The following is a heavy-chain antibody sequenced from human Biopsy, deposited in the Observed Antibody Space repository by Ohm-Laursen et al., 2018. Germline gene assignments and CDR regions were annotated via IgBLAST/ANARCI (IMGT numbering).Heavy chain of an antibody. CDR2: INPSGSDA. Sequence: SSEKVSCKASGYTFSNYYMHWVRQAPGQGLEWMGIINPSGSDATYAQKFQGRVTMTRDTSTSTAYMDLSSLRSEDTAVYYCAADSGSGSHFRFDYWGQGALVSVSS. CDR1: GYTFSNYY. V-gene: IGHV1-46*01. CDR3: AADSGSGSHFRFDY. D-gene: IGHD3-10*01. J-gene: IGHJ4*02.